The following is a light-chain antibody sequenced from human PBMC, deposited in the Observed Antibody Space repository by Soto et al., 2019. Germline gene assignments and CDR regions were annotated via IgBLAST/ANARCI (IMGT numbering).Light chain of an antibody. CDR3: QQYGNSPLIT. V-gene: IGKV3-20*01. Sequence: EIVLTQSPGTLSLSPGEGATLSCRASQSVSSSYLAWYQQKPGQAPRLLIYGASSRATGIPDRFSGSGSGTDFTLTISRLEPEDFAVYYCQQYGNSPLITFGQGTRLEIK. CDR1: QSVSSSY. J-gene: IGKJ5*01. CDR2: GAS.